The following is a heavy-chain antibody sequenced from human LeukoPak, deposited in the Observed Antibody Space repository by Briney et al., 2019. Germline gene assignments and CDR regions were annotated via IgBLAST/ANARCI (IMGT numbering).Heavy chain of an antibody. V-gene: IGHV4-61*02. CDR1: GGSISSGSYY. CDR3: ARDRSEYSSGCYHYWYFDL. CDR2: IYTSGST. Sequence: SETLSLTCTVSGGSISSGSYYWSWIRQPAGKGLEWIGRIYTSGSTNYNPSLKSRVTISVDTSKNQFSLKLSSVTAADTAVYYCARDRSEYSSGCYHYWYFDLWGRGTLVTVSS. J-gene: IGHJ2*01. D-gene: IGHD6-19*01.